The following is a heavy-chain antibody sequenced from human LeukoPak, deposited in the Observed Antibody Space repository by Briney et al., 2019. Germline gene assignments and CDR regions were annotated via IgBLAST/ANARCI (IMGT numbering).Heavy chain of an antibody. Sequence: PGGSLRLSCAASGFTFSSYAMSWVRQAPGKGLEWVSGISGSGGSTYYADSVKGRFTISRDNSKNTLYLQMNSLRAEDTAVYYCARDFRTYSSSDSGGQGTLVTVSS. D-gene: IGHD6-6*01. CDR1: GFTFSSYA. CDR2: ISGSGGST. CDR3: ARDFRTYSSSDS. V-gene: IGHV3-23*01. J-gene: IGHJ4*02.